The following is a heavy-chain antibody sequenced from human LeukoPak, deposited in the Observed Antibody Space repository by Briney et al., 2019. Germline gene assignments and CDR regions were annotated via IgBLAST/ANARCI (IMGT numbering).Heavy chain of an antibody. Sequence: ASVKVSCKASGYTFTGYYMHWVRQAPGQGLEWMGWINPNSGGTNYAQKFRGRVTLARDTSISTAYMELSRLRCDDTAVYYCARSYDFWSGPPFDPWGQGTLVTVSS. CDR1: GYTFTGYY. CDR2: INPNSGGT. V-gene: IGHV1-2*02. J-gene: IGHJ5*02. D-gene: IGHD3-3*01. CDR3: ARSYDFWSGPPFDP.